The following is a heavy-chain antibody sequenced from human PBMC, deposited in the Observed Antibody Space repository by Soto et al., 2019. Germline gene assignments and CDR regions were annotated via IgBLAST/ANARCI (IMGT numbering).Heavy chain of an antibody. CDR3: STSYDYGDYLDAFDI. V-gene: IGHV3-23*01. CDR1: GFTFSSYA. Sequence: EVQLLESGGGLVQPGGSLRLSCAASGFTFSSYAMSWVRQAPGKGLEWVSAISGSGGSTYYADSVKGRFTISRDNSKNTLYLQMNSLRAEDTAVYYCSTSYDYGDYLDAFDIWGQGTMVTVSS. D-gene: IGHD4-17*01. J-gene: IGHJ3*02. CDR2: ISGSGGST.